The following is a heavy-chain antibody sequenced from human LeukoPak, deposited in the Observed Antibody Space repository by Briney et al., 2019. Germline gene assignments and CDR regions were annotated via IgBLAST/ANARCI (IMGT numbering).Heavy chain of an antibody. D-gene: IGHD3-9*01. Sequence: GGSLRLSCTASGFTFGDYAMSWFRQAPGKGLEWVGFIRSKAYGGTTEYAASVKGRFTISRDDSKSIAYLQMNSLKTEDTAVYYCTRDGGVLRYFDWLLIFDYWGQGTLVTVSS. J-gene: IGHJ4*02. CDR3: TRDGGVLRYFDWLLIFDY. V-gene: IGHV3-49*03. CDR2: IRSKAYGGTT. CDR1: GFTFGDYA.